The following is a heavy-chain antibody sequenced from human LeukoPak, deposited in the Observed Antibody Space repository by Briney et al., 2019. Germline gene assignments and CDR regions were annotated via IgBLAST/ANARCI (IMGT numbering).Heavy chain of an antibody. J-gene: IGHJ5*02. CDR1: GFTFGDYA. CDR2: IRSKAYGGTT. V-gene: IGHV3-49*04. D-gene: IGHD3-3*01. CDR3: RAQYYDFWSGYYVLDP. Sequence: GGSLRLSCTASGFTFGDYAMSWVRQAPGKGLEWVGFIRSKAYGGTTEYAASVKGRFTISRDDSKSIAYLQMNSLKTEDTAAYYCRAQYYDFWSGYYVLDPWGQGTLVTVSS.